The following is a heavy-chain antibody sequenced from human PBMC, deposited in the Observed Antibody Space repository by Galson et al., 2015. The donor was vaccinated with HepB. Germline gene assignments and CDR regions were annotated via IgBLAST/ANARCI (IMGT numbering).Heavy chain of an antibody. D-gene: IGHD3-22*01. CDR1: GYSFTSYW. Sequence: QSGAEVKKPGESLKISCKGSGYSFTSYWIGWVRQMPGKGLEWMGIIYPGDSDTRYSPSFQGQVTISADKSISTAYLQWSSLKASDTAMYYCARHYPEEDYDSSGSVLYYFDYWGQGTLVTVSS. CDR2: IYPGDSDT. J-gene: IGHJ4*02. V-gene: IGHV5-51*01. CDR3: ARHYPEEDYDSSGSVLYYFDY.